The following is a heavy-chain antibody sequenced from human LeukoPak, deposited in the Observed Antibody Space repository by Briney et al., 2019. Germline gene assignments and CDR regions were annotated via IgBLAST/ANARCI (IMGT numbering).Heavy chain of an antibody. Sequence: ASVKVSCKVSGYTLTELSIHWVRQAPGKGLDWMGGFDPEDAGPIYAEKFHDRVTMTEDPSTDTAYLELSSLTSEDTAVYYCATEGQWLLLHYFDSWGQGTLVTVSS. J-gene: IGHJ4*02. CDR1: GYTLTELS. D-gene: IGHD6-19*01. CDR2: FDPEDAGP. V-gene: IGHV1-24*01. CDR3: ATEGQWLLLHYFDS.